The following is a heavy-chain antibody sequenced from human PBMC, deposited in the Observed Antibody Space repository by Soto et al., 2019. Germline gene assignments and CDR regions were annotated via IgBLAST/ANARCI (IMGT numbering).Heavy chain of an antibody. J-gene: IGHJ5*02. CDR1: ADTFTSYY. CDR3: VRDQCRTTRCYPNYFDP. CDR2: INPNGGST. D-gene: IGHD2-2*01. V-gene: IGHV1-46*01. Sequence: VQLVQSGAEVKKPGASVKLSCKAPADTFTSYYIHWVRQAPGHGLEWMGIINPNGGSTRFAQTFQGRITISRDNSNNTVSLLISSLRAEDSAVYYCVRDQCRTTRCYPNYFDPWGQGTLVTVSS.